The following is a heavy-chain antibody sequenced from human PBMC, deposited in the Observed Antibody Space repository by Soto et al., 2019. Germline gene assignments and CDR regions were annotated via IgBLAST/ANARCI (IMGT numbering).Heavy chain of an antibody. CDR1: GFTFSSYS. V-gene: IGHV3-48*01. CDR3: ARDGRVVRGVVDYYYYMDV. D-gene: IGHD3-10*01. Sequence: GGSLRLSCAASGFTFSSYSMNWVRQAPGKGLEWVSYISSSSTIYYADSVKGRFTISRDNAKNSLYLQMNSLRAEDTAVYYCARDGRVVRGVVDYYYYMDVWGKGTTVTVSS. J-gene: IGHJ6*03. CDR2: ISSSSTI.